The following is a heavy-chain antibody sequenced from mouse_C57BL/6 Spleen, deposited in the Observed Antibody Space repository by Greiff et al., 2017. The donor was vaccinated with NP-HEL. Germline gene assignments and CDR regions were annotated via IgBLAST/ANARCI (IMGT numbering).Heavy chain of an antibody. CDR1: GYTFTSYW. J-gene: IGHJ1*03. CDR2: IYPGSGST. CDR3: ARSPSYYGSSPWYFDV. Sequence: QVQLQLPGAELVKPGASVKMSCKASGYTFTSYWITWVKQRPGQGLEWIGDIYPGSGSTNYNEKFKSKATLTVDTSSSTAYMQLSSLTSEDSAVYYFARSPSYYGSSPWYFDVWGTGTTVTVSS. D-gene: IGHD1-1*01. V-gene: IGHV1-55*01.